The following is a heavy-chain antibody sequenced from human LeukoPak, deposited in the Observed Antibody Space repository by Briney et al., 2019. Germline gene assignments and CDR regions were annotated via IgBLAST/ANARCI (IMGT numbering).Heavy chain of an antibody. Sequence: GRSLRLSCAASGFTFSSYGMHWVRQAPGKGLEWVAVIWYDGSNKYYADSVKGRFTISRDNSKNTLYLQMNSLRAEDTAVYYCARESCSGGSCYWFDPWGQGTLVTVSS. CDR1: GFTFSSYG. D-gene: IGHD2-15*01. J-gene: IGHJ5*02. CDR3: ARESCSGGSCYWFDP. V-gene: IGHV3-33*01. CDR2: IWYDGSNK.